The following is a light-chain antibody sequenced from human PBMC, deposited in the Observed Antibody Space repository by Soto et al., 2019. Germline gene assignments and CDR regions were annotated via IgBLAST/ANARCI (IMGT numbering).Light chain of an antibody. V-gene: IGKV1-6*01. CDR1: QTVTTR. CDR3: LQDYNFART. CDR2: DAS. Sequence: IQKTQSPASVSASVGDRVTITCRARQTVTTRLAWYQQKPGKAPKILVFDASSTLRGVLPTFFGSGSCTAFTLTISSLQPEDFAAYYCLQDYNFARTFGQGTKVDI. J-gene: IGKJ1*01.